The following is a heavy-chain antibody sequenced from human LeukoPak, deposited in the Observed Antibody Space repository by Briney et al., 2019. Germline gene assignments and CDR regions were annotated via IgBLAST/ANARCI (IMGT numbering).Heavy chain of an antibody. D-gene: IGHD3-22*01. J-gene: IGHJ4*02. V-gene: IGHV4-31*03. CDR3: ARGYDSSGYYFDY. CDR2: IYYSGST. Sequence: PSQTLSLTCTVSGGSISSGGYYWIWIRQHPGTGLEWIGYIYYSGSTYYNPFLKSRVTISVDTSKNQFSLKLNSVTATDTAVYYCARGYDSSGYYFDYWGQGTLVTVSS. CDR1: GGSISSGGYY.